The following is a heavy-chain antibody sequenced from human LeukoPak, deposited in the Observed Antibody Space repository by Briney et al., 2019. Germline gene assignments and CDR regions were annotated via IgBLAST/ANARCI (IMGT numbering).Heavy chain of an antibody. CDR3: AREQAAAGPNDAFDI. D-gene: IGHD6-13*01. CDR2: IIPIFGTA. Sequence: ASVKVSCKASGGTFSSYAISWVRQAPGQGLEWMGGIIPIFGTANYAQKFQGRVTITADESTSTAYMELSSLRSEDTAAYYCAREQAAAGPNDAFDIWGQGTMVTVSS. CDR1: GGTFSSYA. V-gene: IGHV1-69*13. J-gene: IGHJ3*02.